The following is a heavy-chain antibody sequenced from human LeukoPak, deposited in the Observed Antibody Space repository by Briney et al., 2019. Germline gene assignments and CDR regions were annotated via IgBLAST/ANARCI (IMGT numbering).Heavy chain of an antibody. V-gene: IGHV3-9*01. CDR3: EGIAAAGRVY. CDR1: GFTFDDYA. J-gene: IGHJ4*02. D-gene: IGHD6-13*01. Sequence: GRSLRLSCAASGFTFDDYAMHWVRQAPGKGLEWVSGISWNSGSIGYADSVKGRFTISRDNAKNSLYLQMNSLRAEDTALYYCEGIAAAGRVYWGQGTLVTVSS. CDR2: ISWNSGSI.